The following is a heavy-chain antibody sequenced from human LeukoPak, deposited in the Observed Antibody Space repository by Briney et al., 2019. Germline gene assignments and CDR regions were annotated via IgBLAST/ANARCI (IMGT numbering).Heavy chain of an antibody. Sequence: PGRSLRLSCTASGFAFSSYGMHWVRQAPGKGLEWVTMIFYDGSNKYYADSVKGRFTISRDNSKNTVYLQMNSLRAEDTAVYYCARDASLDFWGQGTLVTVSS. CDR3: ARDASLDF. V-gene: IGHV3-33*01. CDR2: IFYDGSNK. D-gene: IGHD2-15*01. CDR1: GFAFSSYG. J-gene: IGHJ4*02.